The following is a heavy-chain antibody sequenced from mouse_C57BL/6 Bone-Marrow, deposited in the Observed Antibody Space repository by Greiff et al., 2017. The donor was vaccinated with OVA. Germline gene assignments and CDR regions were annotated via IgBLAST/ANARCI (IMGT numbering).Heavy chain of an antibody. CDR1: GFNIKDDY. CDR3: TSILFAY. Sequence: VHVKQSVAELVRPGASVKLSCTASGFNIKDDYMHWVKQRPEQGLEWIGWIDPENGDTEYASKFQGKATITADTSSNTAYLQLSSLTSEDTAVYYCTSILFAYWGQGTLVTVSA. J-gene: IGHJ3*01. CDR2: IDPENGDT. V-gene: IGHV14-4*01.